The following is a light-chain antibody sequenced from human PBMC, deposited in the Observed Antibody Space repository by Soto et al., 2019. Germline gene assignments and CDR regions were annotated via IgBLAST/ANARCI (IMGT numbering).Light chain of an antibody. CDR2: GNS. CDR3: QSYDSSLSGWV. Sequence: QAVVTQPPSVSGAPGQRVTISCTESSSNIGAGYDVHWYQQRPGTAPKLLIYGNSNRPSGVPDRFSGSKSGTSASLAITGLQAEYEADYYCQSYDSSLSGWVFGGGTKLTVL. V-gene: IGLV1-40*01. CDR1: SSNIGAGYD. J-gene: IGLJ3*02.